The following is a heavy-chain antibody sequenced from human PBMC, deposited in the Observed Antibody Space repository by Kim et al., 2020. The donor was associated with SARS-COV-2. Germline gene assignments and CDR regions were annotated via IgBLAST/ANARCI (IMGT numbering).Heavy chain of an antibody. CDR2: IYYSGST. CDR3: ARLKITMVRGVNYGMDV. Sequence: SETLSLTCTVSGGSISSYYWSWIRQPPGKGLEWIGYIYYSGSTNYNPSLKSRVTISVDTSKNQFSLKLSSVTAADTAVYYCARLKITMVRGVNYGMDVWGQGTTVTVSS. V-gene: IGHV4-59*08. CDR1: GGSISSYY. D-gene: IGHD3-10*01. J-gene: IGHJ6*02.